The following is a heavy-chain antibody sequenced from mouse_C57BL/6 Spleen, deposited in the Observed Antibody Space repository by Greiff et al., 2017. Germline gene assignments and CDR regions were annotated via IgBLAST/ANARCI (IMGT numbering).Heavy chain of an antibody. Sequence: QVQLQQPGAELVRPGSSVKLSCKASGYTFTSYWMHWVKQRPIQGLEWIGNIDPSDRETQYNQKFKDKATLTVDKSSSTAYMQLRSLTSEDASVYYCARGGLRQGNYAMDYWGQGTSGTVSS. D-gene: IGHD2-4*01. V-gene: IGHV1-52*01. J-gene: IGHJ4*01. CDR2: IDPSDRET. CDR1: GYTFTSYW. CDR3: ARGGLRQGNYAMDY.